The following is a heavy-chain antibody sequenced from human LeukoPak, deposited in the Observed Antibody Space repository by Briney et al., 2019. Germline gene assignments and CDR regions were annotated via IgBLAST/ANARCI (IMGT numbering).Heavy chain of an antibody. CDR1: GFTFSHHW. J-gene: IGHJ5*02. D-gene: IGHD2-2*01. CDR3: VGARSSLWSRQVSIWFDP. CDR2: IKFDGSEK. Sequence: GGSLRLSCSGSGFTFSHHWMTWVRQAPGKGLEWVANIKFDGSEKFYGDSVKGRFTISRDNAKNSLYLQMNSLRAEDTATYYCVGARSSLWSRQVSIWFDPWGQGTLVTVSS. V-gene: IGHV3-7*01.